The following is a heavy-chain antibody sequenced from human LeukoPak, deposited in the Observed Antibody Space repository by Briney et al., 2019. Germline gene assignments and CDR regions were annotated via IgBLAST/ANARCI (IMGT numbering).Heavy chain of an antibody. J-gene: IGHJ6*03. Sequence: TTSETLSLTCAVYGGSFSGYYWSWIRQPPGKGLEWTGEINHSGSTNYNPSLKSRVTISVDTSKNQFSMKLSSVTAADTAVYYCARSVAEGDYYYYMDVWGKGTTVTVSS. V-gene: IGHV4-34*01. D-gene: IGHD6-19*01. CDR2: INHSGST. CDR1: GGSFSGYY. CDR3: ARSVAEGDYYYYMDV.